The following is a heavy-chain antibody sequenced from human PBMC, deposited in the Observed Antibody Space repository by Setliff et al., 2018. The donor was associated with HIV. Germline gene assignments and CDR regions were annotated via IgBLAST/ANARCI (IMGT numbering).Heavy chain of an antibody. D-gene: IGHD3-3*01. J-gene: IGHJ4*02. CDR2: VYHGGTT. V-gene: IGHV4-38-2*01. Sequence: SETLSLTCDVSGYSITSGYYWGWIRQFPGTGLQWIGRVYHGGTTNYNPTLKSRVTISTDASKNQFSLKLKSVSAADTAIYFCARDRALRFSQSPSSHYFDYWGQGTLVTVSS. CDR3: ARDRALRFSQSPSSHYFDY. CDR1: GYSITSGYY.